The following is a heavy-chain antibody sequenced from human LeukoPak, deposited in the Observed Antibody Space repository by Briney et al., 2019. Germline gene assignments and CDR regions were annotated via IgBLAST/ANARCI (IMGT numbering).Heavy chain of an antibody. J-gene: IGHJ4*02. CDR1: GFTFSSYS. V-gene: IGHV3-48*04. D-gene: IGHD6-13*01. CDR3: ARSNRAGTTHY. CDR2: ISSSSSTI. Sequence: GGSLRLSCAASGFTFSSYSMNWVRQAPGKGLEWVSYISSSSSTIYYADSVKGRFTISRDNAKNSLYLQMNSLRAEDTAVYYCARSNRAGTTHYWGQGTLVTVSS.